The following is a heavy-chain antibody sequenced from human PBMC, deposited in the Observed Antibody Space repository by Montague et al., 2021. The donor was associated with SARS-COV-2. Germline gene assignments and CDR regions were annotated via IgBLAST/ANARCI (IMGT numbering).Heavy chain of an antibody. CDR2: IFYNGYT. Sequence: SETLSLTCTVSGGTVRDYYWNWIRQTPGKGLEWIGYIFYNGYTKYNPSLESRVTLSVDTPRNQFFLFLRSVTASDTATYFCARHSVSEDGTFYRSYFDPWGQGAQVIVSS. D-gene: IGHD1-1*01. V-gene: IGHV4-59*08. CDR1: GGTVRDYY. J-gene: IGHJ5*02. CDR3: ARHSVSEDGTFYRSYFDP.